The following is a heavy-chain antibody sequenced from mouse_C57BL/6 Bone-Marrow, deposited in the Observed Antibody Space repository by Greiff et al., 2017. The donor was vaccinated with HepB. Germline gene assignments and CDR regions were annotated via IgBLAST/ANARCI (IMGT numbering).Heavy chain of an antibody. CDR3: ARASYYYGSSYFDY. CDR2: ISSGSSTI. V-gene: IGHV5-17*01. D-gene: IGHD1-1*01. CDR1: GFTFSDYG. J-gene: IGHJ2*01. Sequence: EVKLMESGGGLVKPGGSLKLSCAASGFTFSDYGMHWVRQAPEKGLEWVAYISSGSSTIYYADTVKGRFTISRDNAKNTLFLQMTSLRSEDTAMYYCARASYYYGSSYFDYWGQGTTLTVSS.